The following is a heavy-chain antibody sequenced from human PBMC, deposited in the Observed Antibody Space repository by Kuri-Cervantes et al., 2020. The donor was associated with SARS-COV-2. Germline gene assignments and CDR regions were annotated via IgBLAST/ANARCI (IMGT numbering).Heavy chain of an antibody. J-gene: IGHJ3*02. CDR3: ARGLYYYDSSGYLMGYAFDI. D-gene: IGHD3-22*01. CDR1: GGSISSSSYY. Sequence: SETLSLTCTVSGGSISSSSYYWGWIRQPPGKGLEWIGNIYYSGSAFYNPSLKSRVTISVDTSKNQFSLKLSSVTAADTAVYYCARGLYYYDSSGYLMGYAFDIWGQGTMVTVSS. V-gene: IGHV4-39*07. CDR2: IYYSGSA.